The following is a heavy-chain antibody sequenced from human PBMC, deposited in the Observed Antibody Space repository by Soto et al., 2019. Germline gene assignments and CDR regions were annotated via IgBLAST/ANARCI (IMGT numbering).Heavy chain of an antibody. CDR1: GFTFSSYA. D-gene: IGHD3-3*01. Sequence: GGSPRLSCPFSGFTFSSYAMSWLRQAPGKGLEWVSAISGRGRSTYYAVSVKGRFTISRDNSKNTLYLQMNSLRAEDTAVYYCAKARAQYYDFWSGYPVDYWGQGT. J-gene: IGHJ4*02. CDR2: ISGRGRST. CDR3: AKARAQYYDFWSGYPVDY. V-gene: IGHV3-23*01.